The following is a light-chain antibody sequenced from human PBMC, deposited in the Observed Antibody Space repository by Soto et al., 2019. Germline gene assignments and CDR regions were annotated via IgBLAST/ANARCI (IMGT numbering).Light chain of an antibody. CDR1: QTISSRY. V-gene: IGKV3-20*01. CDR2: AAS. CDR3: QQYGSSPYT. Sequence: VALTHSPGTLFFSPGEIVTLSFRASQTISSRYLAWYQQKPGQAPRLLIYAASSRATGIPDRFSGTGSGTDFTFTISRLEPEDFAVYYCQQYGSSPYTFGPGTKVDIK. J-gene: IGKJ2*01.